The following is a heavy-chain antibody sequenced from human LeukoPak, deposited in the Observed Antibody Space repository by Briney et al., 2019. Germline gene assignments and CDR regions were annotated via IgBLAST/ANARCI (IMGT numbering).Heavy chain of an antibody. CDR1: GFTVSSNY. CDR3: ARDPRVGFKYSSGREPN. J-gene: IGHJ4*02. D-gene: IGHD6-19*01. V-gene: IGHV3-53*01. Sequence: PGGSLRLSCAASGFTVSSNYMSWVRQAPGKGLEWVSVIYSGGSTYYADSVKGRFTISRDNSKNTLYLQMNSLRAKDTAVYYCARDPRVGFKYSSGREPNWGQRTLVTVPS. CDR2: IYSGGST.